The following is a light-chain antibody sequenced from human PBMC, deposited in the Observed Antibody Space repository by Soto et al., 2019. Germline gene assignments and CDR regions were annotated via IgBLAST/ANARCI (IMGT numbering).Light chain of an antibody. CDR2: RNN. J-gene: IGLJ3*02. V-gene: IGLV1-47*01. CDR1: SSNIGSNY. Sequence: QSVLTQPPSASGTPGQRVTISCSGSSSNIGSNYVYWYQQLPGTAPKLLSYRNNQRPSGVPDRLSGSRSGTSASLAISGLRSEVEADYYCAAWDDSLRGGVFGGGTKLPVL. CDR3: AAWDDSLRGGV.